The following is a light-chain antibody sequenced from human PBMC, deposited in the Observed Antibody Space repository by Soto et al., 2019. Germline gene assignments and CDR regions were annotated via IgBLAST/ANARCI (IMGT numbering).Light chain of an antibody. CDR3: QQYGSSHT. V-gene: IGKV3-20*01. CDR2: GAS. Sequence: EIVLTQSPGTLSLSPGERATLSCRASQSVSSTYLAWYQQEPGQAPRLLIYGASSRAIGIPDRFSGSVSGSDFILTINRLEPEDFAVYYCQQYGSSHTFGQGTRLEI. CDR1: QSVSSTY. J-gene: IGKJ5*01.